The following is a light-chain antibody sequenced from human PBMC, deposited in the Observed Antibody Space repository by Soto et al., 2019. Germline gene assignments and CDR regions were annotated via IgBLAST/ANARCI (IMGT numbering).Light chain of an antibody. J-gene: IGLJ2*01. CDR2: DVS. CDR1: SGDVGGYNS. V-gene: IGLV2-11*01. Sequence: QSALTQPRSVSGSPGQSVPISCTGTSGDVGGYNSVSWYQHHPGKAPKLMIYDVSKRPSGVPDRLSGSKSGNTASLTISGLQSEDEADYYCCSSAGSYAFEVFGGGTEVTVL. CDR3: CSSAGSYAFEV.